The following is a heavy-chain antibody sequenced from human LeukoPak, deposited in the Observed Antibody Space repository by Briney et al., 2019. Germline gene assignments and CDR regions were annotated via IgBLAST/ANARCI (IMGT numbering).Heavy chain of an antibody. J-gene: IGHJ6*02. D-gene: IGHD2-15*01. CDR1: GFTFSSYG. CDR2: IRYDRSNK. CDR3: AREDIVVVVAASPEDGMDV. V-gene: IGHV3-30*02. Sequence: GGSLRLSCAASGFTFSSYGMHWVRQAPGKGLEWVAFIRYDRSNKYYADSVKGRFTISRDNSKNTLYLQMNSLRAEDTAVYYCAREDIVVVVAASPEDGMDVWGQGTTVTVSS.